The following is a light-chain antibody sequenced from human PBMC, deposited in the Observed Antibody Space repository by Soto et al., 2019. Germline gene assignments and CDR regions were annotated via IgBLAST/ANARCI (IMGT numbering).Light chain of an antibody. CDR2: DAS. J-gene: IGKJ4*01. CDR1: QNVYNN. V-gene: IGKV3-15*01. Sequence: EIVMTQSPATLSVSPGEGATLSCKASQNVYNNLAWYQQRPGQPPRLLIYDASTRATGISARFSGSGYWTEFTLTISSLPSEDFAVYVCQQCRNWPLTCGGGTKVESK. CDR3: QQCRNWPLT.